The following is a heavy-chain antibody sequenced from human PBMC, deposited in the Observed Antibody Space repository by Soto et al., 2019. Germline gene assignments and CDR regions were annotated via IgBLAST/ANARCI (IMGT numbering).Heavy chain of an antibody. CDR1: GGSFSGYY. Sequence: SETLSLTCAVYGGSFSGYYWSWIRQPPGKGLEWIGYIYYSGSTNYNPSLKSRVTISVDTSKNQFSLKLSSVTAADTAVYYCARDSAVTGLDYWGQGTLVTVSS. CDR2: IYYSGST. J-gene: IGHJ4*02. V-gene: IGHV4-59*01. CDR3: ARDSAVTGLDY. D-gene: IGHD1-1*01.